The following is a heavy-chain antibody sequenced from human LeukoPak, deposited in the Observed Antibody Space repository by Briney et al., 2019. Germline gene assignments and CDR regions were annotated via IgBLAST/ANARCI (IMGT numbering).Heavy chain of an antibody. V-gene: IGHV4-59*08. CDR1: GGSISSYY. D-gene: IGHD3-3*01. Sequence: PSETLSLTCTVSGGSISSYYWSWIRQPPGKGLEWIGYIYYSGSTNYNPSLKSRVTISVDTSKNQFSLKLSSVTAADTAVYYCASLRFLEWLVSPLDYWGQGTLVTVSS. CDR3: ASLRFLEWLVSPLDY. CDR2: IYYSGST. J-gene: IGHJ4*02.